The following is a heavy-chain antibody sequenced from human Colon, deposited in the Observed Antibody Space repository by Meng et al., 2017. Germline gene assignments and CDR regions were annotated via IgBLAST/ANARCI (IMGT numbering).Heavy chain of an antibody. Sequence: GPGLLQPSETLSLPCAGYGGSFSDYYLTWIRQPPGKGLEWVGEIHPSGSTYYSPSLQSRVTITLDTSKNQFSLTLSSMTAADTAVYYCARGVDWAKSGNFWGQGTLVTVSS. J-gene: IGHJ4*02. V-gene: IGHV4-34*01. CDR2: IHPSGST. D-gene: IGHD3-9*01. CDR3: ARGVDWAKSGNF. CDR1: GGSFSDYY.